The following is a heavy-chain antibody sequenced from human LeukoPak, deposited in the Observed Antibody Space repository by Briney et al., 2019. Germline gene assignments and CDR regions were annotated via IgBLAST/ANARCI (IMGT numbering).Heavy chain of an antibody. Sequence: GGSLRLSCAASGFTFSSYGMHWVRQAPGKGLEWVAVISYDGSNKYYADSVKGRFTISRDNSKNTLYLQMSSLRAEDTAVYYCAGVEYYFDYWGQGTLVTVSS. CDR3: AGVEYYFDY. CDR1: GFTFSSYG. CDR2: ISYDGSNK. V-gene: IGHV3-30*03. J-gene: IGHJ4*02.